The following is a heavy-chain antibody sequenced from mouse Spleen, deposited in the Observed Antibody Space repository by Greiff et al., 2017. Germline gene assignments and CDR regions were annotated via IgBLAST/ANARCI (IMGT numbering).Heavy chain of an antibody. J-gene: IGHJ4*01. Sequence: QVQLKESGPGLVQPSQSLSITCTVSGFSLTSYGVHWVRQSPGKGLEWLGVIWSGGSTDYNAAFISRLSISKDNSKSQVFFKMNSLQANDTAIYYCARNEGLRRDYAMDYWGQGTSVTVSS. CDR2: IWSGGST. D-gene: IGHD2-4*01. CDR3: ARNEGLRRDYAMDY. CDR1: GFSLTSYG. V-gene: IGHV2-2*02.